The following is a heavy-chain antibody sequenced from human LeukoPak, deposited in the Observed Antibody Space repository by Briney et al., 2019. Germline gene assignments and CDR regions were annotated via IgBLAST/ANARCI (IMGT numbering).Heavy chain of an antibody. J-gene: IGHJ4*02. CDR1: GDSVSGYY. Sequence: SETLSLTCTVSGDSVSGYYWSCIRQPPGKGLEWIGYIYYSGSTNYNPSLKSRVTMSVDTSKNQFSLKLTSVTAADTAVYYCARDRFGRTTHFDYWGQGILVTVSS. V-gene: IGHV4-59*02. CDR2: IYYSGST. CDR3: ARDRFGRTTHFDY. D-gene: IGHD3-10*01.